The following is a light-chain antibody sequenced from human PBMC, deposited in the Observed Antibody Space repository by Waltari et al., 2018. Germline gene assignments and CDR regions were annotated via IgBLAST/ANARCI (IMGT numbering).Light chain of an antibody. Sequence: DIQMTQSPSSLSASVGDRVTITCQASQDISNYLNWYQQKPGKAPKLLIYESSNLETVVTSRFSGSGSGTDFTFTISSLQPEDIATYYCQQYDNLLTFGGGTKVEIK. J-gene: IGKJ4*01. CDR2: ESS. CDR1: QDISNY. CDR3: QQYDNLLT. V-gene: IGKV1-33*01.